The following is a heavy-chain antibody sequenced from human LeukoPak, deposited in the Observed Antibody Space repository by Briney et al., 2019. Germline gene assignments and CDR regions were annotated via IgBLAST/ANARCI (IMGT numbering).Heavy chain of an antibody. D-gene: IGHD6-13*01. CDR1: GGSMSSYY. Sequence: SETLSLTCTVSGGSMSSYYWSWIRQPPGMGLEWIGYIYYSGSTSYNPSLKSRVTISVDTSKNQFSLKLSSVTAADTAVYYCASSPQQLDEYYFDYWGQGTLVTVSS. V-gene: IGHV4-59*01. J-gene: IGHJ4*02. CDR2: IYYSGST. CDR3: ASSPQQLDEYYFDY.